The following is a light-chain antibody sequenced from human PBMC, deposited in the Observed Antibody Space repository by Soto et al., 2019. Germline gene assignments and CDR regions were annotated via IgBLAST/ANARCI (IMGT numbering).Light chain of an antibody. CDR3: AAWDDSLNVVV. Sequence: QSVLTQPPSASGTPGQRVTISCSGSSSNIGSNTVNWYQQLPGTAPKLLIYINNERPSGVPDRFSGSESGTSASLAISGLQSEDEADYSCAAWDDSLNVVVFGGGTKLTVL. V-gene: IGLV1-44*01. CDR1: SSNIGSNT. CDR2: INN. J-gene: IGLJ2*01.